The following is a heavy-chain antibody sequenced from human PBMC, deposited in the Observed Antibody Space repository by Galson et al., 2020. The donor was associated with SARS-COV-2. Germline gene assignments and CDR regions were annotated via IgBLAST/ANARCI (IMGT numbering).Heavy chain of an antibody. V-gene: IGHV2-5*02. CDR1: GFSLSTSGVG. CDR3: AHSEVYSDYFDY. Sequence: SGPTLVKPTQTLTLTCTFSGFSLSTSGVGVGWTRQPPGRALEWLALIYWDGDKRYSPFLQSRLTVTRDTSKRQVVLTMTNMDPVDTGTYYCAHSEVYSDYFDYWGQGTLVTVSS. D-gene: IGHD4-4*01. J-gene: IGHJ4*02. CDR2: IYWDGDK.